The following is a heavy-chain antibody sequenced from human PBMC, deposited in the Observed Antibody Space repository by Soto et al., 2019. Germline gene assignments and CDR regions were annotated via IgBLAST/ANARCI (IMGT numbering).Heavy chain of an antibody. CDR3: ARHRGPAPVY. J-gene: IGHJ4*02. CDR1: GGSISGYY. CDR2: LFYGGTT. Sequence: SETLSLTCTVSGGSISGYYWTWIRQPPGKGLEWVGSLFYGGTTDYNPSLKSRLTMSLDTSKSHFSLKLRSVTAADTAVYYCARHRGPAPVYWGQGTLVTVSS. D-gene: IGHD3-10*01. V-gene: IGHV4-39*01.